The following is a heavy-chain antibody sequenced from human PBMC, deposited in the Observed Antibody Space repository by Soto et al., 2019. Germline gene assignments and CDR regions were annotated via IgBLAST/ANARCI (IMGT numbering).Heavy chain of an antibody. V-gene: IGHV4-34*01. D-gene: IGHD2-2*01. J-gene: IGHJ6*02. CDR3: ARGGGTIVVVPAAPRTHYYYGMDV. CDR2: INHSGST. CDR1: GGSFSGYY. Sequence: QVQLQQWGAGLLKPSETLSLTCAVYGGSFSGYYWSWIRQPPGKGLEWIGEINHSGSTNYNPSLKRRITISVDTSKNQFSLKLSSVTAADTAVYYCARGGGTIVVVPAAPRTHYYYGMDVWGQGTTVTVSS.